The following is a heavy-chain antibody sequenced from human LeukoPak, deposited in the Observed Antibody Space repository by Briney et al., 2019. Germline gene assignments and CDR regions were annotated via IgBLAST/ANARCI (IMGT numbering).Heavy chain of an antibody. CDR1: GYPFTNYY. CDR2: INPNSGDT. D-gene: IGHD2-8*01. Sequence: ASVKVSCKASGYPFTNYYMHWVRQAPGQGLEWMGWINPNSGDTKYAQKFQGRVTMTRDTSISTAYMELTRLRSDDTAVYYCARGGLRVMVYRLYYMDVWGKGTTVTVSS. J-gene: IGHJ6*03. CDR3: ARGGLRVMVYRLYYMDV. V-gene: IGHV1-2*02.